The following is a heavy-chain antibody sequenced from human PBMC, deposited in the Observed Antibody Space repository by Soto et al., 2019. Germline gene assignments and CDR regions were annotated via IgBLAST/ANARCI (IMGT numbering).Heavy chain of an antibody. CDR2: IYYSGST. Sequence: PSETLSLTCTVSGGSISSGGYYWSWIRQHPGKGLEWIGYIYYSGSTYYNPSLKSRVTISVDTSKNQFSLKLSSVTAADTAVYYCARDFTSAASYYYGKDVSGQGTTVTLSS. V-gene: IGHV4-31*03. CDR3: ARDFTSAASYYYGKDV. CDR1: GGSISSGGYY. D-gene: IGHD3-3*01. J-gene: IGHJ6*02.